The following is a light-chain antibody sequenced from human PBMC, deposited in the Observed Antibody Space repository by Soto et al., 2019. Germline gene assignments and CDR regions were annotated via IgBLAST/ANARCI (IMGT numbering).Light chain of an antibody. Sequence: QAVVTQPPSVSEAPGQRVTISCTGSSSNIGAGYEAHWYQQVPGTAPKRLIYENNNRPSGGPDRFSGSKSGTSASLAITGLQAEDEAEYYCQSSDSSLSGYVFGTGTKLTVL. J-gene: IGLJ1*01. CDR1: SSNIGAGYE. V-gene: IGLV1-40*01. CDR2: ENN. CDR3: QSSDSSLSGYV.